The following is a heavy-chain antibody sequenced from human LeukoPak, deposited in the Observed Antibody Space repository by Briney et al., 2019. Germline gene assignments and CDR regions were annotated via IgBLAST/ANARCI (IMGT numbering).Heavy chain of an antibody. V-gene: IGHV1-18*01. Sequence: ASVKVSCKASGYTFNYYGITWVRLAPGQGLEWMGWISAYTGNTNYAQKLQGRVTMTTDTSTSTAYMELRSLRSDDTAVYYCARDRSEWELLDYYGMDVWGQGTTVTVSS. CDR2: ISAYTGNT. J-gene: IGHJ6*02. CDR1: GYTFNYYG. CDR3: ARDRSEWELLDYYGMDV. D-gene: IGHD1-26*01.